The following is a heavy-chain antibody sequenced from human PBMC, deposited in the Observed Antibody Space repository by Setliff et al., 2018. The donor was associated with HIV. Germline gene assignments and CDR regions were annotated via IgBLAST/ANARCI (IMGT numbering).Heavy chain of an antibody. CDR2: ISYDGSNK. D-gene: IGHD4-17*01. V-gene: IGHV3-30-3*01. CDR1: GFTFSNYA. Sequence: GGSLRLSCAASGFTFSNYAMHWVRQAPGKGLEWVAVISYDGSNKYYADSVKGRFTISRDNAKNTLYLQMNSLRAEDTAVYYCAKGGTTVLDYWGQGTLVTVSS. CDR3: AKGGTTVLDY. J-gene: IGHJ4*02.